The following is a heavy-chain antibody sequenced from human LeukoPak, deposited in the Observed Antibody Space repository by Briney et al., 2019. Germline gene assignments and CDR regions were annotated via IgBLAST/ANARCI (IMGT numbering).Heavy chain of an antibody. Sequence: ASVKVSCKASGYTFTSYDINWVRQATGQGLEWMGWVNPNSGNTGYAQKFQGRVTMTRNTSISTAYMELSSLRSEDTAVYYCARSYDFWSGYYHLDYYGMDVWGQGTTVTVSS. CDR3: ARSYDFWSGYYHLDYYGMDV. CDR2: VNPNSGNT. V-gene: IGHV1-8*01. CDR1: GYTFTSYD. D-gene: IGHD3-3*01. J-gene: IGHJ6*02.